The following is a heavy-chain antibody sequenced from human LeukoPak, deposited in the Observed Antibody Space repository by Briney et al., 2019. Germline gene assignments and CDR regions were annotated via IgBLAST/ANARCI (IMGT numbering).Heavy chain of an antibody. D-gene: IGHD2-2*01. CDR2: INPSGCST. V-gene: IGHV1-46*01. CDR3: ARDRYCSSTSCLYYFDC. CDR1: GYTFTSYY. Sequence: VASVKVSCKASGYTFTSYYMHWVRQAPGQGLEWMGIINPSGCSTSYAQKFQGRVTMTRDTSTSTVYMELSSLRSEDTAVYYCARDRYCSSTSCLYYFDCWGQGTLVTVSS. J-gene: IGHJ4*02.